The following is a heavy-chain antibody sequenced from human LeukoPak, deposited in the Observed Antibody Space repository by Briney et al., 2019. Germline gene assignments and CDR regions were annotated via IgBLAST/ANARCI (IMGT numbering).Heavy chain of an antibody. D-gene: IGHD6-19*01. CDR3: ARDIPAGTAVAGDAFDI. CDR2: IYHSGST. V-gene: IGHV4-38-2*02. CDR1: GYSISSGYY. Sequence: SETLSLTCAVSGYSISSGYYWGWIRQPPGKGLEWIGSIYHSGSTYYNPSLKSRVTISVDTSKNQFSLKLSSVTAADTAVYYCARDIPAGTAVAGDAFDIWGQGTMVTVSS. J-gene: IGHJ3*02.